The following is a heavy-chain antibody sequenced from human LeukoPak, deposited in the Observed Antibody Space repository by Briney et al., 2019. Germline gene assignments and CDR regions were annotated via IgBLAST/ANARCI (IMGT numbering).Heavy chain of an antibody. CDR1: GFAFSTYW. D-gene: IGHD6-19*01. CDR3: ARDRAVAGLFDY. Sequence: SGGSLRLSCAASGFAFSTYWMSWVRQAPGKGLEWVANIKEDGSEKNYVDSVKGRFTISRDNTKNSVYLQMNSLRGEDTAVYYCARDRAVAGLFDYWGQGTLVTVSS. V-gene: IGHV3-7*01. J-gene: IGHJ4*02. CDR2: IKEDGSEK.